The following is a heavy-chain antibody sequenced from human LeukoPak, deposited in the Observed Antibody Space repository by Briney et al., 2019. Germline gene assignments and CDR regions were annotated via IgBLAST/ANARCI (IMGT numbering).Heavy chain of an antibody. Sequence: SETLSLTCTVSGGSISTYYWSWIRQPPGKGLEWIGHIYYSGSTNYNPSLKSRVTISVDTSKNHFSLKLSSVTAADTAVYYCARGILTGPIYAFDIWGQGTMVTVSS. J-gene: IGHJ3*02. V-gene: IGHV4-59*01. D-gene: IGHD3-9*01. CDR3: ARGILTGPIYAFDI. CDR2: IYYSGST. CDR1: GGSISTYY.